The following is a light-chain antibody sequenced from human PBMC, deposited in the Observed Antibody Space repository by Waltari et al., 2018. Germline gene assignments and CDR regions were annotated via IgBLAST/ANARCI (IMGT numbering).Light chain of an antibody. J-gene: IGKJ1*01. CDR1: QNIRNS. V-gene: IGKV3D-15*01. Sequence: EIVMTQSPATLSVSPAERATLSCRASQNIRNSLAWYQQKPGQAPRLLISLASTRATGIPARFSGSGSGTQFSLTISSLQHEDFAIYYCQHHSTWPPTFGPGTRV. CDR3: QHHSTWPPT. CDR2: LAS.